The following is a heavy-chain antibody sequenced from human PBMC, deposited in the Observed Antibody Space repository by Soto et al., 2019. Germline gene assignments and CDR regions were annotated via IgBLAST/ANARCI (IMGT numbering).Heavy chain of an antibody. CDR3: ARPPAPYSGYDPYYYGMDV. V-gene: IGHV3-33*01. CDR2: IWYDGSNK. CDR1: GFTFSSYG. Sequence: GGSLRLSCAASGFTFSSYGMHWVRQAPGKGLEWVAVIWYDGSNKYYADSVKGRFTISRDNSKNTLYLQMNSLRAEDTAVYYCARPPAPYSGYDPYYYGMDVCGQGTTVTVYS. D-gene: IGHD5-12*01. J-gene: IGHJ6*02.